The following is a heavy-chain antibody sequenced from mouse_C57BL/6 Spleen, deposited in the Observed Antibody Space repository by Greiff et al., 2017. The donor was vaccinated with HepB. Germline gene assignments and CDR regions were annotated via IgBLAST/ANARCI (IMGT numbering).Heavy chain of an antibody. J-gene: IGHJ4*01. CDR1: GFNIKDYY. V-gene: IGHV14-2*01. CDR2: IDPEDGET. Sequence: VQLKQSGAELVKPGASVKLSCTASGFNIKDYYMHWVKQRTEQGLEWIGRIDPEDGETKYAPKFQGKATITADTSSNTAYLQLSSLTSEDTAVYYCALNYGSSREAMDYWGQGTSVTVSS. D-gene: IGHD1-1*01. CDR3: ALNYGSSREAMDY.